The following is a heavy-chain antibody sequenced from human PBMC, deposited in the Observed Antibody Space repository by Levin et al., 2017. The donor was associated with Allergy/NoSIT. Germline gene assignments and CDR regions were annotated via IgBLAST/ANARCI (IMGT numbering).Heavy chain of an antibody. CDR3: AKDTAPGDSGDYHAFDV. D-gene: IGHD4-17*01. J-gene: IGHJ3*01. CDR1: GFSFDDYA. V-gene: IGHV3-9*01. Sequence: QSGGSLRLSCAASGFSFDDYAMHWVRQAPGKGLEWVSGLSWNSGSVGYADSVKGRFTISRDNAKNSLYLQMHTLRADDTAFYYCAKDTAPGDSGDYHAFDVWGQGTMVTVSA. CDR2: LSWNSGSV.